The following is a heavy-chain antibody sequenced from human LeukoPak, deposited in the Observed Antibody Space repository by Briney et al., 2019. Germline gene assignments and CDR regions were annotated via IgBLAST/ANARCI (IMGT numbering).Heavy chain of an antibody. CDR1: GYTFTGYY. V-gene: IGHV1-2*06. J-gene: IGHJ4*02. CDR2: INPNSGGT. Sequence: GDSVKVSCKASGYTFTGYYMHWVRQAPGQGLEWMGRINPNSGGTNYAQKFQSRVTMTRDTSISTAYMELSRLRSDDTAVYYCARSLLLWFGEDWGQGTLVPVSS. D-gene: IGHD3-10*01. CDR3: ARSLLLWFGED.